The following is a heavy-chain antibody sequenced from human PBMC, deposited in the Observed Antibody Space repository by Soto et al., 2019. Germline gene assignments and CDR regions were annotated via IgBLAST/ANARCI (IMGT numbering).Heavy chain of an antibody. J-gene: IGHJ4*02. CDR1: GDSVSSISAA. CDR2: TYYRSTWHN. V-gene: IGHV6-1*01. Sequence: SQTLSLTCAISGDSVSSISAAWNWIRQSPSRGLEWLGRTYYRSTWHNDYAVSVKSRITINPDTSKNHFSLQLTSVTPEDTAVYYCARAAGGGQWVYTFDYWGQGTLVTVSS. D-gene: IGHD6-13*01. CDR3: ARAAGGGQWVYTFDY.